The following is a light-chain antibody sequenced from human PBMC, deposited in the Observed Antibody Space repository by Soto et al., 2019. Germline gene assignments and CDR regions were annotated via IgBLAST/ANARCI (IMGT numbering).Light chain of an antibody. CDR1: QSVGSTY. J-gene: IGKJ4*01. Sequence: EVVLTQSPVTLSLSPGERATLSCRASQSVGSTYLAWYQQRPGRTPRLLIYGASTRAAAIPDRFSGTGSGADFTLTISRLEPEDVGIYYCQQYGYSPLTFGRGTKVEIK. CDR2: GAS. CDR3: QQYGYSPLT. V-gene: IGKV3-20*01.